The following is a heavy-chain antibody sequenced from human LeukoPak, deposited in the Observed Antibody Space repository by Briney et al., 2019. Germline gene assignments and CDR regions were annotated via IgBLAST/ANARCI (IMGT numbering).Heavy chain of an antibody. CDR3: AKKYCSGAGCYPRAFVI. CDR1: GFIFSHYA. J-gene: IGHJ3*02. CDR2: ISASGGTT. D-gene: IGHD2-15*01. V-gene: IGHV3-23*01. Sequence: GGSLRLSCAASGFIFSHYAMTWVRQAPVKELEWVSIISASGGTTYYADSVKGRFTISRDNSKDTLYLQMNSLRAEDTALYYCAKKYCSGAGCYPRAFVIWGQGTMVTVSS.